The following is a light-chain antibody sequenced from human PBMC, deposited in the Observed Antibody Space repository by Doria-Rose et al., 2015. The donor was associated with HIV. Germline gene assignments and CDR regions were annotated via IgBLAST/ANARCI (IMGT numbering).Light chain of an antibody. V-gene: IGKV1-39*01. CDR2: AVS. J-gene: IGKJ1*01. Sequence: DIRLTQIPSSLSASVGDRVTITCRASQSISGYLNWYQQRPGKAPELLIYAVSTLPSGVPSRFSGSGSGTDFTLTISSLQPEDFATYYCQQSYSTLWTFGQGTKVEIK. CDR3: QQSYSTLWT. CDR1: QSISGY.